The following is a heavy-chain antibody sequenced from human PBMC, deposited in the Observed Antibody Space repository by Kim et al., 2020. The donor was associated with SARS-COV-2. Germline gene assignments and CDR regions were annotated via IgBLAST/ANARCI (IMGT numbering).Heavy chain of an antibody. CDR3: ARSIGDGDCSVDY. J-gene: IGHJ4*02. Sequence: YPNSGKGRFSISRDNAKYSLYRQMNSMRDEDTAVYYCARSIGDGDCSVDYWSQGTLVTVSS. V-gene: IGHV3-48*02. D-gene: IGHD2-21*01.